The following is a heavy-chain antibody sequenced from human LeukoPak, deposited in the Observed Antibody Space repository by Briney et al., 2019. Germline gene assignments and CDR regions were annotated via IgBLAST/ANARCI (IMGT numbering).Heavy chain of an antibody. V-gene: IGHV5-51*01. CDR1: GYTFTNYW. Sequence: GESLKISCKGSGYTFTNYWIGWVRQMPGKGLEWMGIIYPEDSDIRYSPSFQGQVTISADKSITAACLQWSSLKASDTAMYYCARYYYDRAVGPFDYWGQGSLVTVSS. J-gene: IGHJ4*02. D-gene: IGHD3-22*01. CDR2: IYPEDSDI. CDR3: ARYYYDRAVGPFDY.